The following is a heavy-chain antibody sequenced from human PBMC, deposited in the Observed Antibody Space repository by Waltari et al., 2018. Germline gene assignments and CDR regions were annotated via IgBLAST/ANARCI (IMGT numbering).Heavy chain of an antibody. Sequence: EVQLVESGDGLVQPGGSLRVSCTASEFIFSNYWMSWVRQAPGKEPEWVANIGEDGTEKYYVHSVKGRFTISRDNVKNSLYLEMNSLRAEDTAMYYCTRSGGASAFDIWGQGTMVTVSS. D-gene: IGHD1-1*01. CDR3: TRSGGASAFDI. V-gene: IGHV3-7*02. CDR1: EFIFSNYW. CDR2: IGEDGTEK. J-gene: IGHJ3*02.